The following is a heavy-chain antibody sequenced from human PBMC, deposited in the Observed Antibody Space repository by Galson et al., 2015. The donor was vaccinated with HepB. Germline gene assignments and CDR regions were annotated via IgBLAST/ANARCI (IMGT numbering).Heavy chain of an antibody. CDR2: IWYDGSKK. V-gene: IGHV3-33*01. Sequence: SLRLSCAASGFSLGTYGINWVRQAPGKGLEWVALIWYDGSKKYYADSVKGRFTISRDYSKNTVHLQMNSLRAEDTAVYHCARDLRSGWYDGFDLWGQGTLVTVSS. CDR1: GFSLGTYG. CDR3: ARDLRSGWYDGFDL. D-gene: IGHD6-19*01. J-gene: IGHJ4*02.